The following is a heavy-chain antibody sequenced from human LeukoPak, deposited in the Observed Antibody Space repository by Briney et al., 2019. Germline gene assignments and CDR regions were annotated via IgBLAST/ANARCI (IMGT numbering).Heavy chain of an antibody. J-gene: IGHJ5*02. V-gene: IGHV3-48*02. Sequence: GGSLRLSCTASGFAFSSYAMAWVRQAPGEGLEWLSYISSSSKINYADSVKGRFTISRDNAKNSLYLQMISLRDEDTAVYYCARSANPGVHDFDPWGQGTLVTVSS. CDR3: ARSANPGVHDFDP. CDR1: GFAFSSYA. D-gene: IGHD6-6*01. CDR2: ISSSSKI.